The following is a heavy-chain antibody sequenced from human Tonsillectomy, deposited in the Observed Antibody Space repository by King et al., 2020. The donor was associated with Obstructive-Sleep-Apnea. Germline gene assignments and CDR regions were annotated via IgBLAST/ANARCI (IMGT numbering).Heavy chain of an antibody. Sequence: HVQLVESGGGVVQPGRFLRLSCAASGFTFSSYGRHWVRQAPVKGLDWVAVIWYDGSNKYYADSVKGRFTISRDNSKNTLYLQMKSLRAEDTAVYYCAKDHYSSGWFYDYWGQGTLVTVSS. CDR1: GFTFSSYG. CDR3: AKDHYSSGWFYDY. V-gene: IGHV3-33*06. J-gene: IGHJ4*02. CDR2: IWYDGSNK. D-gene: IGHD6-19*01.